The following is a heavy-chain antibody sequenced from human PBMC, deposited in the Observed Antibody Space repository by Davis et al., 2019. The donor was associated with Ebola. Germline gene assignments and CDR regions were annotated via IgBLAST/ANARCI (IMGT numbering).Heavy chain of an antibody. V-gene: IGHV3-33*08. CDR2: IWYEGTAG. J-gene: IGHJ5*01. Sequence: GESLKISCATSGFPFSEYAMHWVRQAPGKGLEWVSSIWYEGTAGNYADSVRGRFIISRDDSKHTLYLQMNSLRVEDTAIYYCAREEGSSRWQNNWFDYWGQGTLVTVSS. CDR3: AREEGSSRWQNNWFDY. D-gene: IGHD2-2*01. CDR1: GFPFSEYA.